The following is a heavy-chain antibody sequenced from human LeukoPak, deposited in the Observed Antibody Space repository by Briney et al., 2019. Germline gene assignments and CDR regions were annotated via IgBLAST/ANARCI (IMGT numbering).Heavy chain of an antibody. Sequence: GASVKVSCKASGYTFTGYYIHWVRQXPGQGREGMGWISAYNGNTNYAQKLQGRVTMTTDTSTSTAYMELRTLRSDDTAVYYCARDTELRYDREAPLPYYYGMDVWGQGTTVTVSS. D-gene: IGHD3-22*01. J-gene: IGHJ6*02. CDR2: ISAYNGNT. V-gene: IGHV1-18*04. CDR3: ARDTELRYDREAPLPYYYGMDV. CDR1: GYTFTGYY.